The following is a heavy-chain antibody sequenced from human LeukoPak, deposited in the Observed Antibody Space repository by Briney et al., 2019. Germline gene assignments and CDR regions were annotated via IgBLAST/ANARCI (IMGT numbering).Heavy chain of an antibody. CDR1: GGSISSYY. Sequence: SETLSLTCTVSGGSISSYYWSWIRQPPGKGLEWIGYIYYSGSTNYNPSLKSRVTISVDSSKNQFSLKLDSVTAADTAVYYCAREDRYCSGGSCYSWGQGTLVTVSS. J-gene: IGHJ4*02. V-gene: IGHV4-59*12. CDR3: AREDRYCSGGSCYS. CDR2: IYYSGST. D-gene: IGHD2-15*01.